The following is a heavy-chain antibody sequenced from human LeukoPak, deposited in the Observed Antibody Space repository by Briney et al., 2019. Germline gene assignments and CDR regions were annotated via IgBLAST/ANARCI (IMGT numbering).Heavy chain of an antibody. CDR1: GGSISSYY. D-gene: IGHD3-22*01. Sequence: PSETLSLTCIVPGGSISSYYWGWIRQPPGKGLEWIGSIYHSGSTYYNPSLKSRVTISVDTSKNQFSLKLSSVTAADTAVYYCARDPDYYDSSGYYQGAFDIWGQGTMVTVSS. V-gene: IGHV4-38-2*02. CDR2: IYHSGST. CDR3: ARDPDYYDSSGYYQGAFDI. J-gene: IGHJ3*02.